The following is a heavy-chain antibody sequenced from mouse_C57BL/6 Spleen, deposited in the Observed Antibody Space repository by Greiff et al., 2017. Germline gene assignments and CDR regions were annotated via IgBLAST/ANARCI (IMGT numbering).Heavy chain of an antibody. V-gene: IGHV10-1*01. CDR2: IRSKSNNYAT. D-gene: IGHD4-1*01. CDR1: GFSFNTYA. Sequence: DVMLVESGGGLVQPKGSLTLSCAASGFSFNTYAMNWVRQAPGQGLEWVARIRSKSNNYATYYADSVKDRFTISRDDSESMLYLQMNNLKTEETAMYYCVTQKTGPYDYWGQGTTLTVSS. J-gene: IGHJ2*01. CDR3: VTQKTGPYDY.